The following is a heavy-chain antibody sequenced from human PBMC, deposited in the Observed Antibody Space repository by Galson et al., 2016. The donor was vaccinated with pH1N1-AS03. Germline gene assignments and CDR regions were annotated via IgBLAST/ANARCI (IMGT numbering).Heavy chain of an antibody. CDR2: IRDSGGST. CDR3: AKGVGATDGLFDY. D-gene: IGHD4/OR15-4a*01. Sequence: SLRLSCAASGLSVTDYYMAWIRQAPGKGLEWVSGIRDSGGSTYYAESVKGRFTISRDNSKNTLYLQMNSLRAEDTAVYYCAKGVGATDGLFDYWGPGTLVTVSS. CDR1: GLSVTDYY. V-gene: IGHV3-23*01. J-gene: IGHJ4*02.